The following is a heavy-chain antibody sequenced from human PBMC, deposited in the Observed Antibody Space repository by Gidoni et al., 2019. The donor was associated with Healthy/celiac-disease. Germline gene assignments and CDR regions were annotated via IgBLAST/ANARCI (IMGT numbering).Heavy chain of an antibody. CDR3: ARRSGETVYSSSWYPKTHYYYYYGMDV. CDR2: IIPIFGTA. Sequence: QVQLVQSGAEVKKPGSSVTVSCKASGGTFSSYAISWVRQAPGQGLEWMEGIIPIFGTANYAQKFQGRVTITADESTSTAYMELSSLRSEDTAVYYCARRSGETVYSSSWYPKTHYYYYYGMDVWGQGTTVTVSS. D-gene: IGHD6-13*01. CDR1: GGTFSSYA. V-gene: IGHV1-69*01. J-gene: IGHJ6*02.